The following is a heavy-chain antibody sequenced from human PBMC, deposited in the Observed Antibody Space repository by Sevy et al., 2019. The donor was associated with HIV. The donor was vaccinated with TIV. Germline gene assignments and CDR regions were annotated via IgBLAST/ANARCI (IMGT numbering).Heavy chain of an antibody. CDR2: IYYNGHI. J-gene: IGHJ4*02. CDR1: GGSITSLY. D-gene: IGHD1-26*01. V-gene: IGHV4-59*08. Sequence: SETLSLTCTVSGGSITSLYWNWIRQPPGKGLEWIANIYYNGHINYNPSLKSRVTLSLDTSKNQFSPRLSSVTAADTDMYYCAGENAWGRGYSWGQGTLVTVSS. CDR3: AGENAWGRGYS.